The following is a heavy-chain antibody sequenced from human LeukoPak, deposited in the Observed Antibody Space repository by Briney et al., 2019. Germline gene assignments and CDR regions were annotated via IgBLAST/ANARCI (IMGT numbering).Heavy chain of an antibody. Sequence: GGSLRLSCAASGFTVSSNYMTWVRQAPGKGLEWVSVIYSGGDTYCADSVKGRFTISRDNSKNTLYLQLNSLRAEDTAVYYCARRSGEGYFDCWGQGTLVTVSS. CDR3: ARRSGEGYFDC. V-gene: IGHV3-66*01. J-gene: IGHJ4*02. D-gene: IGHD1-26*01. CDR2: IYSGGDT. CDR1: GFTVSSNY.